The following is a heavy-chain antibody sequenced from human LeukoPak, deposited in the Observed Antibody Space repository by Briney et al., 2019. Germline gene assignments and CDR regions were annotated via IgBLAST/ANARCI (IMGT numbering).Heavy chain of an antibody. CDR2: FGSAGDT. CDR1: GFPFGAYD. CDR3: VRGALPGDNWYFDL. J-gene: IGHJ2*01. V-gene: IGHV3-13*01. Sequence: GGSRRLSCATSGFPFGAYDMHWVRQAPGKGLKWASAFGSAGDTYYPGAVKGRSTISRDYASASLYLQMNSLRAGDTAVYFCVRGALPGDNWYFDLWGRGTLVTVSS.